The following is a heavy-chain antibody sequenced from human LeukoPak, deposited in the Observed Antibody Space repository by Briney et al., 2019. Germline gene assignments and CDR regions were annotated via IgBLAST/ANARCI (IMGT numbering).Heavy chain of an antibody. D-gene: IGHD3-10*01. J-gene: IGHJ3*02. CDR3: ARAPAFLLWFGELLGAFDI. CDR1: GGTFSSYA. CDR2: IIPIFGTA. V-gene: IGHV1-69*13. Sequence: SVKVSCKASGGTFSSYAISWVRQAPGQGLEWMGGIIPIFGTANYAQKFQGRVTITADESMSTAYMELSSLRSEDTAVYYCARAPAFLLWFGELLGAFDIWGQGTVVTVSS.